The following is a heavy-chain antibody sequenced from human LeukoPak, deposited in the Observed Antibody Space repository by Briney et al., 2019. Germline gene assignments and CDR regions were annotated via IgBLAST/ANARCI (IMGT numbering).Heavy chain of an antibody. CDR1: GYSFTSYW. V-gene: IGHV5-51*01. Sequence: GESLKISCKGSGYSFTSYWIGWVRQMPGKGLELMGIIYPGDSDTRYSPSFQGQVTISADKSISNAYLQWSSLKASDTAMYYCARLGGYDSSGYYYYFDYWGQGTLVTVSS. CDR3: ARLGGYDSSGYYYYFDY. CDR2: IYPGDSDT. D-gene: IGHD3-22*01. J-gene: IGHJ4*02.